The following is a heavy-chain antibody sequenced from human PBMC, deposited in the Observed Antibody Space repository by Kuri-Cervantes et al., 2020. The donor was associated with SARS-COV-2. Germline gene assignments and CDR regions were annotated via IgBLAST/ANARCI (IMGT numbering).Heavy chain of an antibody. CDR2: IYYSGST. Sequence: GSLRLSCTVSGGSISSYYWSWIRQPPGKGLEWIGYIYYSGSTNYNPSLKSRVTISVDTSKNQFSLKLSSVTAADTAVYYCARQRYSGYGPYYYYYMDVWGKGTTVTVSS. J-gene: IGHJ6*03. CDR1: GGSISSYY. CDR3: ARQRYSGYGPYYYYYMDV. D-gene: IGHD5-12*01. V-gene: IGHV4-59*08.